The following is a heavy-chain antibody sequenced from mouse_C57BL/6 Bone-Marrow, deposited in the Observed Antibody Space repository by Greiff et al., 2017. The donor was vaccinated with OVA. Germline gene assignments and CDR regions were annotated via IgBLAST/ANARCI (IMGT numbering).Heavy chain of an antibody. Sequence: QVQLKESGAELARPGASVKLSCKASGYTFTSYGISWVKQRTGQGLEWIGEIYPRSGNTYYNEKFKGKATLTADKSSSTAYMELRSLTSEDSAVYFCARFGDGYYLYYFDYWGKGTTLTVSS. CDR3: ARFGDGYYLYYFDY. V-gene: IGHV1-81*01. D-gene: IGHD2-3*01. J-gene: IGHJ2*01. CDR2: IYPRSGNT. CDR1: GYTFTSYG.